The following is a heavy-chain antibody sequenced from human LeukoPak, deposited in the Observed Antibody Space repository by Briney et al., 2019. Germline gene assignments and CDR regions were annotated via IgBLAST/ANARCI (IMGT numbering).Heavy chain of an antibody. Sequence: GGSLRLSCAASGFTFSSYTMSRVRQAPGNGLEWVSAISGSGGSTYYADSVKGRFTISRDNSKNTLYLQMNSLRAEDTAVYYCAKTESIAAAGLLFDYWGQGTLVTVSS. J-gene: IGHJ4*02. CDR3: AKTESIAAAGLLFDY. CDR2: ISGSGGST. CDR1: GFTFSSYT. D-gene: IGHD6-13*01. V-gene: IGHV3-23*01.